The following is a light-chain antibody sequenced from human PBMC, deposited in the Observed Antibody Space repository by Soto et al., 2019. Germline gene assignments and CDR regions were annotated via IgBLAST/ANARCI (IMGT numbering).Light chain of an antibody. CDR2: AAS. CDR3: QPANSFPLT. V-gene: IGKV1-12*01. J-gene: IGKJ4*01. CDR1: QGIRSW. Sequence: DIQMPQSPSSVTSSVGDRVTITCRASQGIRSWLAWYQQKPGKAPKLLIYAASSFQSGVPSRSSGSGSGTEFTRTISSLQPEEFATYYCQPANSFPLTFGGGTKVESK.